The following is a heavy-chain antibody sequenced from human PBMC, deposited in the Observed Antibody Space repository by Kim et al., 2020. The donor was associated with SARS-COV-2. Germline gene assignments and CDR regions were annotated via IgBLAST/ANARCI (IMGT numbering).Heavy chain of an antibody. CDR1: GFTFSRHW. Sequence: GGSLRLSCAASGFTFSRHWMHWVRQAPGKGLVWVSRINSDGSSTSYADSVKGRFTISRDNAKNTVYLQMNSLRAEDTTVYYCARDYRYGMDVWGQGTTVTVSS. J-gene: IGHJ6*02. CDR2: INSDGSST. CDR3: ARDYRYGMDV. V-gene: IGHV3-74*01.